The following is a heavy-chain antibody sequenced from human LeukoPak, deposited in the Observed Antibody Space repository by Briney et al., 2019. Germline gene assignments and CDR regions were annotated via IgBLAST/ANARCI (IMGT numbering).Heavy chain of an antibody. J-gene: IGHJ5*02. V-gene: IGHV4-61*02. CDR3: ATSPVTTWWFDP. Sequence: SETLSLTCTVSGGSISSSSYYWNWIRQPAGKGLEWIGRMYSSGTTNYNPSLKSRVTISVDTSKNQFSLKLNSVTASDTAVYYCATSPVTTWWFDPWGQGTLVTVSS. D-gene: IGHD4-17*01. CDR1: GGSISSSSYY. CDR2: MYSSGTT.